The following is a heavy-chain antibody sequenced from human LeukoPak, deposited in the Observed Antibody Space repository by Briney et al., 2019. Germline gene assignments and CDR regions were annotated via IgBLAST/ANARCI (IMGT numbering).Heavy chain of an antibody. CDR3: ARNEDSSGWYFDY. D-gene: IGHD6-19*01. CDR1: GFTFSSYA. V-gene: IGHV3-30*04. J-gene: IGHJ4*02. Sequence: GGSLRLSCAASGFTFSSYAMHWVRQAPGKGLEGVAVISYDGSNKYYADSVKGRFTISRDNSKNTLYLQMNSLRAEDTAVYYCARNEDSSGWYFDYWGQGTLVTVSS. CDR2: ISYDGSNK.